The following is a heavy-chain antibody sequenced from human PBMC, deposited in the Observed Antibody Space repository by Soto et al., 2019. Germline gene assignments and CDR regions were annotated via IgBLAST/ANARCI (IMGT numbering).Heavy chain of an antibody. V-gene: IGHV3-23*01. D-gene: IGHD3-22*01. Sequence: GGSLRLSCAASGFTFSSYAMSWVRQAPGKGLEWVSAISGSGGSTYYADSVKGRFTISRDNSKNTLYLQMNSLRAEDTAVYYCAKALHYYDSSGYYPHWGQGTLVTVSS. J-gene: IGHJ4*02. CDR2: ISGSGGST. CDR3: AKALHYYDSSGYYPH. CDR1: GFTFSSYA.